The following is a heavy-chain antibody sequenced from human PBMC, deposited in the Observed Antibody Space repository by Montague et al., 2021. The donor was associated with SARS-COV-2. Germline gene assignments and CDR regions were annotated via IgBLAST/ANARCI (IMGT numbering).Heavy chain of an antibody. CDR3: ARHRITIFLGRMFNY. CDR1: GDSITSSSYY. Sequence: SETLSLTCTVSGDSITSSSYYWGWIRQPPGKGLESIGSIYYSGXTXYXXXXKXRVTISVDTSKNQFSLKLSSVTAADTAVYYCARHRITIFLGRMFNYWGQGTLVTVSS. V-gene: IGHV4-39*01. J-gene: IGHJ4*02. CDR2: IYYSGXT. D-gene: IGHD3-9*01.